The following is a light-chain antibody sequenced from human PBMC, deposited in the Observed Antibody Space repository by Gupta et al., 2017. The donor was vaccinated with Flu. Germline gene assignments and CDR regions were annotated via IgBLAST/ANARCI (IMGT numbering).Light chain of an antibody. J-gene: IGKJ1*01. Sequence: EIVLTQSPGTLSLSPGERATLSCRASQSVSSSYLAWYQQKPGQAPRPLIYGASSRATGIPDRFSGSGSGTDFTLTISRLEPEDFAVYYCQQYGSSPPNTFGQGTKVEIK. CDR2: GAS. CDR3: QQYGSSPPNT. V-gene: IGKV3-20*01. CDR1: QSVSSSY.